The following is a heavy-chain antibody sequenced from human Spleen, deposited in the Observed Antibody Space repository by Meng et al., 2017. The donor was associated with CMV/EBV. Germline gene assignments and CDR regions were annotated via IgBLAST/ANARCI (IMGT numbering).Heavy chain of an antibody. V-gene: IGHV1-2*02. CDR1: GYTLIGYY. Sequence: ASVKVSCKASGYTLIGYYMHWVRQAPGQGLEWMRWINPHSGDTNYAQKFQGRVAMASDTSISTAYVELSRLRSDDTAIYYCARERYLEPAASPAYYYYGIDVWGQGTTVTVSS. J-gene: IGHJ6*02. CDR3: ARERYLEPAASPAYYYYGIDV. CDR2: INPHSGDT. D-gene: IGHD2-2*01.